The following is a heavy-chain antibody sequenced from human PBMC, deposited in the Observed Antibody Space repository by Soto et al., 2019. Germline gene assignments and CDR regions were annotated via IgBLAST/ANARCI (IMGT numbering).Heavy chain of an antibody. J-gene: IGHJ4*02. CDR3: ATVLVGATRHPDSDS. D-gene: IGHD2-15*01. Sequence: QLQLQESGPGLVKPSETLSLTCTVSGGSINNNNYYWAWIRQPPGKGLSWIASIYYDGSTYYNSSLKSRVTISRDTSKNHFSLILTSMTAADTAVYYCATVLVGATRHPDSDSWGQGTLVTVSS. CDR1: GGSINNNNYY. V-gene: IGHV4-39*02. CDR2: IYYDGST.